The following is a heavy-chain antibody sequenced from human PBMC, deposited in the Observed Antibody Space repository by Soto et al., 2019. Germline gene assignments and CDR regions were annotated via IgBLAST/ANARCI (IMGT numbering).Heavy chain of an antibody. Sequence: LSLTFTVSGGSISGYYWSWIRQPPGKGLEWIGYMYNTGSTVYNPSFKSRVTISVDTSKNQFSLKLSSVTAADTAVYYCARHVLTAYIVYYFDYWGQGTLVTVSS. J-gene: IGHJ4*02. V-gene: IGHV4-59*08. D-gene: IGHD3-16*01. CDR2: MYNTGST. CDR1: GGSISGYY. CDR3: ARHVLTAYIVYYFDY.